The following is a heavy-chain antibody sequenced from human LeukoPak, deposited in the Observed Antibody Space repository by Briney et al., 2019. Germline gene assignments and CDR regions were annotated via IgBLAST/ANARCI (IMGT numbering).Heavy chain of an antibody. CDR2: IHYSGSA. Sequence: SETLSLTCTVSGGSISSYYWSWIRQPPGKGLEWIGYIHYSGSANYNPSLKSRVTISVDTSKNQFSLKLSSVTAADMAVYYCARHDLIYAFDIWGQGTMVTVSS. CDR3: ARHDLIYAFDI. V-gene: IGHV4-59*08. J-gene: IGHJ3*02. D-gene: IGHD2-21*01. CDR1: GGSISSYY.